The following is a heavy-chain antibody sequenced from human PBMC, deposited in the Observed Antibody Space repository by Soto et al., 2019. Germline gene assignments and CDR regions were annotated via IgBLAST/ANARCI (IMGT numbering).Heavy chain of an antibody. D-gene: IGHD3-3*02. V-gene: IGHV3-30*14. CDR2: MTYDGATE. CDR3: ARVRLSIAVNDALDV. Sequence: QVRLVESGGGVVQPGTSLRLSCAASGFTFSDYVIHWVRQAAGKGLEWVASMTYDGATEYYADSVKGRFTMSRANSKRALSLQMTSLRPDATAVYYCARVRLSIAVNDALDVWGQGTTVTVSS. J-gene: IGHJ3*01. CDR1: GFTFSDYV.